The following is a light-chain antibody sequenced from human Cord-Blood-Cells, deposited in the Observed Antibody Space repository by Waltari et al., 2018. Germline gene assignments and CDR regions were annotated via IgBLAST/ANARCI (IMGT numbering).Light chain of an antibody. Sequence: QSALTQPASVSGSPGQSLTIACTGTSRDVGGYTYVSWYQQHPGQAPKLMIYEVSTRPSGVSNRFSGSKSGNTASLTISGLQAEDEADYYCSSYTSSSTVVFGGGTKLTVL. V-gene: IGLV2-14*01. CDR2: EVS. CDR3: SSYTSSSTVV. J-gene: IGLJ2*01. CDR1: SRDVGGYTY.